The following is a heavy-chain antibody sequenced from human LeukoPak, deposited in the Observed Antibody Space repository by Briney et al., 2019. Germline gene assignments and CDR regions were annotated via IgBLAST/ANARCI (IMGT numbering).Heavy chain of an antibody. V-gene: IGHV3-74*01. CDR2: INSDDSRT. Sequence: GGSLRLSCAASGSTFSAFWMHWVRQAPGKGLVWVSRINSDDSRTTYADSVKGRFTISRDNAKNTLYLQMNSLRAEDTAVYYCARGLVHDTSGYYSDYWGQGTLVTVSS. D-gene: IGHD3-22*01. J-gene: IGHJ4*02. CDR3: ARGLVHDTSGYYSDY. CDR1: GSTFSAFW.